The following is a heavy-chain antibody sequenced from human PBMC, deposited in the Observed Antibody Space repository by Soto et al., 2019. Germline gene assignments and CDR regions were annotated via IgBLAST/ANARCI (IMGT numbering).Heavy chain of an antibody. V-gene: IGHV1-69*12. Sequence: QVQLVQSGAEVKKPGSSVKVSCKASGGTFSSYAISWVRQAPGQGLEWMAGIIPLFGTADYAQKFQGRVTITADEATSRACMELSSLRSEDTAVYYCASNYGDYRYYYGMDVWGQGTTVTVSS. CDR3: ASNYGDYRYYYGMDV. D-gene: IGHD4-17*01. J-gene: IGHJ6*02. CDR2: IIPLFGTA. CDR1: GGTFSSYA.